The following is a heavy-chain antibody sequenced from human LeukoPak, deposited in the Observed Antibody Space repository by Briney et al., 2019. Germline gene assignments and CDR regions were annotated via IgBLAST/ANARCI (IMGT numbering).Heavy chain of an antibody. CDR1: GGSFSGYY. D-gene: IGHD7-27*01. CDR3: ARGRPGDY. V-gene: IGHV4-34*01. Sequence: PSETLSLTCAVYGGSFSGYYWSWLRQPPRKGLAWIGGINHSGSTNYNPSLKSRVTISVDTSKNQFSLKLTSVTAADTAVYYCARGRPGDYWGQGTLVTVSS. CDR2: INHSGST. J-gene: IGHJ4*02.